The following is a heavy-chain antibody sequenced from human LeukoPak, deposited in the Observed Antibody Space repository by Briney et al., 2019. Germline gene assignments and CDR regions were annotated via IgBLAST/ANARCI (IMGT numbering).Heavy chain of an antibody. Sequence: PSGTLSLTCAVSGGSISSSNWWSWVRQPPGKGLEWIGEIYHSGCTNYNPSLKSRVTISVDKSKNQFSLKLRSVTAADTAVYYCARLLYYYDTSGFGYWGQGTLVTVSS. V-gene: IGHV4-4*02. CDR2: IYHSGCT. D-gene: IGHD3-22*01. CDR3: ARLLYYYDTSGFGY. J-gene: IGHJ4*02. CDR1: GGSISSSNW.